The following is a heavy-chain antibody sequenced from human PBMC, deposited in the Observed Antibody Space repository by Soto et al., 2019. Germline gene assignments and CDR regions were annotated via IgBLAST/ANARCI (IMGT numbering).Heavy chain of an antibody. D-gene: IGHD2-8*01. CDR2: VGGSEDDK. J-gene: IGHJ3*02. CDR1: GFTFSDYA. Sequence: EVQLLESGGGVVQPGGSLRLSCAASGFTFSDYAMSWFGQTPGKGLQWVSGVGGSEDDKLYADSGRGRFIVSRDNSKYTQYLQMNSLGADDTALYLCAKDGTSFNGVWDAFDMWGQGTEVTVSS. CDR3: AKDGTSFNGVWDAFDM. V-gene: IGHV3-23*01.